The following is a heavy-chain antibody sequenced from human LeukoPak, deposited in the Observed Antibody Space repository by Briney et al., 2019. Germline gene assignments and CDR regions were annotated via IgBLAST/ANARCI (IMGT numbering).Heavy chain of an antibody. V-gene: IGHV3-21*01. D-gene: IGHD5-12*01. J-gene: IGHJ4*02. Sequence: GGSLRLSCAASGFTFSSYSMNWVRQAPGEGVEGVSSISSSSSYIYYADSVKGRFTISRDNDKNSLYLQMNSLRAEDTAVYYCARDPVATLTPFDYWGQGTLVTVSS. CDR2: ISSSSSYI. CDR1: GFTFSSYS. CDR3: ARDPVATLTPFDY.